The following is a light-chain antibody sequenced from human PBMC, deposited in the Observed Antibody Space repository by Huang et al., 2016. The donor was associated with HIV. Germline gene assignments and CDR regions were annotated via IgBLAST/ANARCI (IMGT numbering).Light chain of an antibody. V-gene: IGKV3-15*01. Sequence: EIVLTQSPATLSVSPGDRANRSCWASQRINRDLAWYQQKPGQAPRLLIHGAATRAAGIPARFSGSGSGTDFTLTISSLQSEDFAVYYCQQYNNWPPITFGQGTRLEI. J-gene: IGKJ5*01. CDR2: GAA. CDR3: QQYNNWPPIT. CDR1: QRINRD.